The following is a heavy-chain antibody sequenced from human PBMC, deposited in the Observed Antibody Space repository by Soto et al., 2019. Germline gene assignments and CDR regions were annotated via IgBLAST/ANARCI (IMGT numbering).Heavy chain of an antibody. CDR1: GGSISSYY. CDR2: IYTSGST. J-gene: IGHJ4*02. V-gene: IGHV4-4*07. CDR3: ARHFPEGRLRYYFDY. Sequence: QVQLQESGPGLVKPSETLSLTCTVSGGSISSYYWSWIRQPAGKGLEWIGRIYTSGSTNYNPSLKSRVTISVDTSKNQFSLKLSSVTAADTAVYYCARHFPEGRLRYYFDYWGQGTLVTVSS. D-gene: IGHD3-3*02.